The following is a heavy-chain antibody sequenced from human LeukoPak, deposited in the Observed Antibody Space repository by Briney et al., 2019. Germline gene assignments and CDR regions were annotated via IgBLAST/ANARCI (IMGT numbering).Heavy chain of an antibody. V-gene: IGHV1-2*02. CDR3: ASGRSSSSVHDY. CDR1: GYTFTGYY. Sequence: ASVKVSCKASGYTFTGYYMHWVRQAPGQGLEWMGWIDPNSGGTKYAQKFQGRVTMTRDMSISTAYMELSRLRSDDTAVYYCASGRSSSSVHDYWGQGTLVTVSS. D-gene: IGHD6-6*01. CDR2: IDPNSGGT. J-gene: IGHJ4*02.